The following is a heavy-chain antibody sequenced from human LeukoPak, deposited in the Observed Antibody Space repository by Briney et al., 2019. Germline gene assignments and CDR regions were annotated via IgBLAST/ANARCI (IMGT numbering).Heavy chain of an antibody. CDR3: ARDLGSYGVY. CDR2: ISSSSSYI. V-gene: IGHV3-21*01. Sequence: PGGSLRLSCAASGFTFSSYSMNWVSQAPGKGLEWVSSISSSSSYIYYADSVKGRFTISRDNAKNSLYLQMNSLRAEDTAVYYCARDLGSYGVYWGQGTLVTVSS. CDR1: GFTFSSYS. J-gene: IGHJ4*02. D-gene: IGHD5-18*01.